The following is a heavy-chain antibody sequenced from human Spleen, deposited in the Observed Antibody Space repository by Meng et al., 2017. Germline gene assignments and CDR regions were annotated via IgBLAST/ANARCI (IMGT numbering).Heavy chain of an antibody. CDR3: ARDPSYWYNQVDY. J-gene: IGHJ4*02. D-gene: IGHD1/OR15-1a*01. Sequence: GGSLRLSCAASGFTFSTYSMNWVRQAPGKGLEWLSSVSSTSSYKYYAESVEGRFTISRDNTKNSLYLQMNNLRAEDTAVYYCARDPSYWYNQVDYWGQGTPVTVSS. CDR1: GFTFSTYS. CDR2: VSSTSSYK. V-gene: IGHV3-21*01.